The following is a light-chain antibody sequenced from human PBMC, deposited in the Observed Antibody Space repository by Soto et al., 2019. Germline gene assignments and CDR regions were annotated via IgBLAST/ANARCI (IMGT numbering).Light chain of an antibody. CDR3: TSWTTSTTMI. V-gene: IGLV2-14*03. CDR2: DVN. CDR1: SSDIGAYNF. J-gene: IGLJ2*01. Sequence: QSALTQPASVSGSPGQSITISCTGTSSDIGAYNFVSWYQQHPGKAPKLMLYDVNTRPSGVSNRFSGSKSGNTASLTISGLQAEDEGDYYCTSWTTSTTMIFGGGTKLTVL.